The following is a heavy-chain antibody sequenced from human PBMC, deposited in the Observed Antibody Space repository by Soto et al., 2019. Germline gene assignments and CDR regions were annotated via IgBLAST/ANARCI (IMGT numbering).Heavy chain of an antibody. CDR2: ISGSGDKT. V-gene: IGHV3-23*01. CDR3: AKILSTVTSYYYGMDA. Sequence: PGGSLKLSCAASGFSFSSYPMVWVRQAPGKGLEAFSSISGSGDKTYYKDSVRGRFTISRDNSRNTVDLQMNSLRPEDTAVYYCAKILSTVTSYYYGMDAWGQGTTVTVSS. CDR1: GFSFSSYP. D-gene: IGHD4-17*01. J-gene: IGHJ6*02.